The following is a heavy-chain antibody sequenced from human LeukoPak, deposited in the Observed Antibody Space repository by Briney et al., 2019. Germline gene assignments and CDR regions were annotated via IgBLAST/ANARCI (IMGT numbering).Heavy chain of an antibody. V-gene: IGHV1-69*05. J-gene: IGHJ5*02. CDR2: IIPIFGTA. CDR1: GGTFSSYA. D-gene: IGHD3-9*01. CDR3: ARCMLRYFDWLDA. Sequence: VASVKVSCKASGGTFSSYAISWVRQAPGQGLEWMGGIIPIFGTANYAQKFQGRVTITTDESTSTAYMELSSLRSEDTAVYYCARCMLRYFDWLDAWGQGTLVTVSS.